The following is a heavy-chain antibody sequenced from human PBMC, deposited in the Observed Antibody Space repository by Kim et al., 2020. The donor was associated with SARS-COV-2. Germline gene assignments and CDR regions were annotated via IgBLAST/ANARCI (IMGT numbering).Heavy chain of an antibody. Sequence: GGSLRLSCAASGFTCSDYYMSWIRQAPGKGLEWVSYISSSSSYTNYADSVKGRFTISRDNAKNSLYLQMNSLRAEDTAVYYCARVGYDYVWGSYRDYYYYGMDGWGQGTTVTVSS. CDR1: GFTCSDYY. D-gene: IGHD3-16*02. V-gene: IGHV3-11*05. CDR3: ARVGYDYVWGSYRDYYYYGMDG. J-gene: IGHJ6*02. CDR2: ISSSSSYT.